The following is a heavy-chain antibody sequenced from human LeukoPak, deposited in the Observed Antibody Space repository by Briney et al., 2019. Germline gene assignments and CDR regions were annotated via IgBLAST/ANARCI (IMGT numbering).Heavy chain of an antibody. CDR2: ISSSSSYI. J-gene: IGHJ4*02. Sequence: GGSLRLSCAASGFTFSSYSMNWVRQAPGKGLEWVSSISSSSSYIYYADTVKGRFTISRDNAKNSLYLQMNSLRAEDTAVYYCARDQGGSSSPFDYWGQGTLVTVSS. CDR3: ARDQGGSSSPFDY. D-gene: IGHD6-6*01. V-gene: IGHV3-21*01. CDR1: GFTFSSYS.